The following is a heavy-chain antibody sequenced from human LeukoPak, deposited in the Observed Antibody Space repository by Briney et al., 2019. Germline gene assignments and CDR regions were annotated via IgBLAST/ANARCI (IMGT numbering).Heavy chain of an antibody. D-gene: IGHD2-2*01. V-gene: IGHV3-21*04. J-gene: IGHJ4*02. CDR3: AKLIVVVPATLGGFDY. CDR1: GFTFSSYS. CDR2: ISSSSSYI. Sequence: GGSLRLSCAASGFTFSSYSMNWVRQAPGKGLEWVSSISSSSSYIYYADSVKGRFTISRDNSKNTLYLQMNSLRAEDTAVYYCAKLIVVVPATLGGFDYWGQGTLVTVSS.